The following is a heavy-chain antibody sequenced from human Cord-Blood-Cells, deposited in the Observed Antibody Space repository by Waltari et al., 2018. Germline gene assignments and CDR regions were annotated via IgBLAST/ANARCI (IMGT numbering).Heavy chain of an antibody. J-gene: IGHJ4*02. CDR1: GGSISSSSYY. Sequence: QLQLQESGPGLVKPSETLSLTCTVSGGSISSSSYYWGWIRQPPGKGLEWIGSIYYSGSTYYHPSLKSRVTISVDTSKNQFSLKLSSVTAADTAVYYCARLAGSSWYNFDYWGQGTLVTVSS. V-gene: IGHV4-39*01. CDR3: ARLAGSSWYNFDY. D-gene: IGHD6-13*01. CDR2: IYYSGST.